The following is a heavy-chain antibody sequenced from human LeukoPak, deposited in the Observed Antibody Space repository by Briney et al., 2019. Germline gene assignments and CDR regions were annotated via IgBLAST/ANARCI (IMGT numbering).Heavy chain of an antibody. Sequence: GGSLRLSCAASGFTFSSYAMSWVRQAPGKGLEWASAISGSGGSTYYADSVKGRFTISRDNSKNTLYLQMNSLRAEDTAVYYCAMGATSWSGYSFPKIFQHWGRGTLVTVSS. CDR3: AMGATSWSGYSFPKIFQH. CDR2: ISGSGGST. V-gene: IGHV3-23*01. D-gene: IGHD3-3*01. CDR1: GFTFSSYA. J-gene: IGHJ1*01.